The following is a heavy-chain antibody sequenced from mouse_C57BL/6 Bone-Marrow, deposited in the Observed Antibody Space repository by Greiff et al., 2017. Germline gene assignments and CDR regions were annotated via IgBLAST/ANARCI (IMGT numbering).Heavy chain of an antibody. CDR3: VRFCAKHYFGG. D-gene: IGHD1-1*01. Sequence: VQLQQPGAELVMPGASVKLSCKASGYTFTSYWMHWVKQRPGQGLEWIGEIDPSDSYTNYNQKFKGKSTLTVDKSSSTAYMQLSSLTTEDSAVYSAVRFCAKHYFGGWGKGPTLT. V-gene: IGHV1-69*01. CDR1: GYTFTSYW. J-gene: IGHJ2*01. CDR2: IDPSDSYT.